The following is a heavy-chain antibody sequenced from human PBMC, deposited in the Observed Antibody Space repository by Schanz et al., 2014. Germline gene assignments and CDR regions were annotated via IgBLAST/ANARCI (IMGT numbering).Heavy chain of an antibody. CDR3: IRGDIMVVPVAHF. Sequence: QVQLVESGGDVVQPGRSLRLSCAASGFTFSSYGMHWVRQAPGKGLEWVAIITYDVSNTYHADSVKGRFTISRDNSKHTLYLQMNSPQAEDTAVYYCIRGDIMVVPVAHFWGQGILVTVSS. D-gene: IGHD2-2*01. CDR1: GFTFSSYG. CDR2: ITYDVSNT. J-gene: IGHJ1*01. V-gene: IGHV3-30*03.